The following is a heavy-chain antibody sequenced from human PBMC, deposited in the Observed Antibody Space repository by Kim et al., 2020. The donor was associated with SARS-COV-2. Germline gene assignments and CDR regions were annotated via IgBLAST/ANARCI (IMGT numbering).Heavy chain of an antibody. J-gene: IGHJ4*02. Sequence: SVKVSCKASGGTFSSYAISWVRQAPGQGLEWMGGIIPIFGTANYAQKFQGRVTITADESTSTAYMELSSLRSEDTAVYYCATVPYCSSTSCYRFTYWGQGTLVTVSS. CDR3: ATVPYCSSTSCYRFTY. V-gene: IGHV1-69*13. CDR2: IIPIFGTA. D-gene: IGHD2-2*02. CDR1: GGTFSSYA.